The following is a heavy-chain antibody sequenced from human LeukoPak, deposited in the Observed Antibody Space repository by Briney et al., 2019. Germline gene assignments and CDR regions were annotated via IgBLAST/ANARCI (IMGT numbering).Heavy chain of an antibody. CDR2: IYYSGST. CDR1: GGSISSGGYY. V-gene: IGHV4-31*03. CDR3: ASLTVTRDYFDY. J-gene: IGHJ4*02. D-gene: IGHD4-17*01. Sequence: HPSETLSLTCTVSGGSISSGGYYWSWIRQHPGKGLEWIGYIYYSGSTYYNPSLKSRVTISVDTSKNQFSLKLSSVTAADTAVYYCASLTVTRDYFDYWGQGTLVTVSS.